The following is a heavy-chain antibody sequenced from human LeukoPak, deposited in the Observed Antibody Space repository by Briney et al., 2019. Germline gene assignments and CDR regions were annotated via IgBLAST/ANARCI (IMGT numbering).Heavy chain of an antibody. J-gene: IGHJ5*02. D-gene: IGHD3-16*01. CDR3: ARQFALTWFDP. Sequence: SETLSLTCTVSGGSRSSYYWSWIRQPPGKGLEWIGYISDSGRTNYNPSLKSRVSISPDTSKNQLSLRLSSVTAADTAVYYCARQFALTWFDPWGQGTLVTVSS. CDR2: ISDSGRT. CDR1: GGSRSSYY. V-gene: IGHV4-59*08.